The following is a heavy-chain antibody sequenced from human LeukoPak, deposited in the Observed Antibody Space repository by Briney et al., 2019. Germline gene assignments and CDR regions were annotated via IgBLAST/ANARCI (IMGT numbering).Heavy chain of an antibody. J-gene: IGHJ4*02. CDR1: GYTFLSYG. CDR2: ISAYNGNT. Sequence: ASVKVSCKASGYTFLSYGVNWVRQAPGQGLEWMGWISAYNGNTNYAQTLQDRVTMTTDTSTSTAYMELRTLRSDDTALYYCAREPSGGGVGAPGGPFDYWGQGTLVTVSS. CDR3: AREPSGGGVGAPGGPFDY. D-gene: IGHD1-26*01. V-gene: IGHV1-18*01.